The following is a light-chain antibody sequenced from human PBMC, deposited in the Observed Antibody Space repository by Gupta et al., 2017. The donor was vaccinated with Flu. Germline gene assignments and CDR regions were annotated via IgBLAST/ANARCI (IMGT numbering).Light chain of an antibody. Sequence: EIVMTQSPVTLSVSPGERATLSCRASESINSNLAWYQQKIGQAPRLLIYGASTRATGIPVRFSGSGSGTEFTLTISSLQSEDFAVYYCQHYKNWLTFGGGTKVEIK. CDR1: ESINSN. J-gene: IGKJ4*01. V-gene: IGKV3-15*01. CDR2: GAS. CDR3: QHYKNWLT.